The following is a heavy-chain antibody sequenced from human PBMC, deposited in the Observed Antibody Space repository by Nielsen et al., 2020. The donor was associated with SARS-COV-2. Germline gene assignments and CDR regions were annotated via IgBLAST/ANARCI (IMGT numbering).Heavy chain of an antibody. J-gene: IGHJ4*02. D-gene: IGHD3-10*01. CDR1: GYTFNKDF. Sequence: ASVKVSCKASGYTFNKDFVHWVRQAPGQGLEWTGRINPSDGRTTSAEKFQGRVTMTRDTSSSTVYMELSSLRSDDTAVYYCATSWYHYPTSGWTPHVVHWGQGILVTVSS. V-gene: IGHV1-46*02. CDR3: ATSWYHYPTSGWTPHVVH. CDR2: INPSDGRT.